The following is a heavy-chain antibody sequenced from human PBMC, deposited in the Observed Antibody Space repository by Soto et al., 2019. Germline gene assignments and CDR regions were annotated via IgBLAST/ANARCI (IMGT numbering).Heavy chain of an antibody. V-gene: IGHV1-18*01. D-gene: IGHD3-16*01. CDR1: GYTFIRYG. J-gene: IGHJ6*02. Sequence: QVQLVQSAAEVKKPGASVKVSCKASGYTFIRYGISWVRQAPGQGFEWMGWISPYDDKTIYAQKLQGRVIMTTDTSTRIVSMELRCLKSDDTAVYYCARGGYYDNSWGKLNHYGLDVWGQGTSVTVSS. CDR2: ISPYDDKT. CDR3: ARGGYYDNSWGKLNHYGLDV.